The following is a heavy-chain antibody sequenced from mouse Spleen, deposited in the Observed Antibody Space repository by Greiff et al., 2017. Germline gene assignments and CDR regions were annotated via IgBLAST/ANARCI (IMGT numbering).Heavy chain of an antibody. J-gene: IGHJ1*01. CDR1: GYTFTSYW. D-gene: IGHD2-14*01. CDR2: IYPSDSYT. V-gene: IGHV1-69*02. Sequence: VQLQQPGAELVRPGASVKLSCKASGYTFTSYWINWVKQRPGQGLEWIGNIYPSDSYTNYNQKFKDKATLTVDKSSSTAYMQLSSPTSEDSAVYYCTRSGVRRYFDVWGAGTTVTVSS. CDR3: TRSGVRRYFDV.